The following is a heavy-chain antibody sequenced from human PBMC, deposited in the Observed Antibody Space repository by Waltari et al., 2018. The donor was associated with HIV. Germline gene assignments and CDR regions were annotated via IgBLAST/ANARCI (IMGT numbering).Heavy chain of an antibody. J-gene: IGHJ4*02. CDR1: CASFFVSVFY. CDR2: VYYIGNT. V-gene: IGHV4-39*01. CDR3: ARHKDFYFEPSALFQV. Sequence: QLQLQESGPGVVKPSAPLSLTCHVYCASFFVSVFYSGWVRQSPGKGLEWIGGVYYIGNTYDNPSFVNRVTMSVDTGKNQFSLKLRSVTAADTALYYCARHKDFYFEPSALFQVWGRGILVTVS. D-gene: IGHD2-21*01.